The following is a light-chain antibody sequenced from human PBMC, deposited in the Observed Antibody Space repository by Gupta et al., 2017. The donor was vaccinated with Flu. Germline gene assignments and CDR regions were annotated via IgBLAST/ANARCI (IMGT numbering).Light chain of an antibody. CDR3: QCYRGSVTWS. J-gene: IGKJ1*01. V-gene: IGKV3-20*01. Sequence: TLSLSPGESATLSCRASQTISTSYLAWYQHKPGQAPSLLIYGASNRDAGIPDRFSGSASGTDFTLTITRLEPEDFAGYYCQCYRGSVTWSFGQGTKV. CDR2: GAS. CDR1: QTISTSY.